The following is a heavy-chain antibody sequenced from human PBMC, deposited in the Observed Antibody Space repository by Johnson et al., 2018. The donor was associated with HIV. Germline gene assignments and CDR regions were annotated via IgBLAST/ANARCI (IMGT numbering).Heavy chain of an antibody. J-gene: IGHJ3*02. Sequence: QVQLVESGGGLVKPGGSLRLSCAASGFTFSDYYMSWIRQAPGKGLEWVSYIGRSGSTFYYADSVKGRFTISRDNAKNSLYLQMNSLRAEDTAFYYCARGGLGYQNIHDPFDIWGQGTMVTVSS. CDR1: GFTFSDYY. D-gene: IGHD3-16*02. CDR2: IGRSGSTF. V-gene: IGHV3-11*01. CDR3: ARGGLGYQNIHDPFDI.